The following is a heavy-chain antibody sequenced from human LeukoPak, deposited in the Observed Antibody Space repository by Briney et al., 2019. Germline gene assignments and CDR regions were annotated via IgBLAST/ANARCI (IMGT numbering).Heavy chain of an antibody. CDR3: ARIVGAGAFDI. D-gene: IGHD2-21*01. V-gene: IGHV3-64*01. CDR1: GFTFSSYA. J-gene: IGHJ3*02. Sequence: GGSLRLSCAASGFTFSSYAMHWVRQAPGKGLEYVSAISSNGGSTYYANSVKGRFTISRDNSKNTLYLQMGSLRAEDMAVYYCARIVGAGAFDIWGQGTMVTVSS. CDR2: ISSNGGST.